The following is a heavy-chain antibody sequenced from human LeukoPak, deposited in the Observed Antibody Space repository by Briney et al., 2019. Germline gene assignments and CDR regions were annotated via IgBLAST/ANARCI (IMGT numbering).Heavy chain of an antibody. CDR1: GYTFTSYY. D-gene: IGHD3-22*01. J-gene: IGHJ4*02. Sequence: ASVKVSCKASGYTFTSYYMHWVRQAPGQGLERMGIINPSGGSTSYAQKFQGRVTMTRDMSTSTVYMELSSLRSEDTAVYFCARGHDSSGYYYDFDYWGQGTLVTVSS. V-gene: IGHV1-46*01. CDR2: INPSGGST. CDR3: ARGHDSSGYYYDFDY.